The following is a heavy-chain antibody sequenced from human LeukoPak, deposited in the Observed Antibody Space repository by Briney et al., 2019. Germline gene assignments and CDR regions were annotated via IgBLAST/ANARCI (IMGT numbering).Heavy chain of an antibody. CDR1: GGSISSSSYY. V-gene: IGHV4-39*07. D-gene: IGHD3-10*01. J-gene: IGHJ4*02. Sequence: SETLSLTCTVSGGSISSSSYYWGWIRQPPGTGLEWIGSIYYSGSTYYNPSLKSRVAISVDTSKNQFSLKLSSVTAADTAVYYCARGAMVRGVIPRYYFDYWGQETLVTVSS. CDR3: ARGAMVRGVIPRYYFDY. CDR2: IYYSGST.